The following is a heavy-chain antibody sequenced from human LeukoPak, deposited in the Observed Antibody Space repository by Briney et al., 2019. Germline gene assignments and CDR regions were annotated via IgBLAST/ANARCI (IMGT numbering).Heavy chain of an antibody. CDR1: GFTFSGYA. Sequence: PGGSLRLSCAASGFTFSGYAMSWVRQAPGKGLEWVSAISGSSGGTYYADSVKGRFTISRDNSKNTLYLQMSSLRAEDTAVYYCAKDRTIRGGYSYDLGDYWGQGTLVTVSS. J-gene: IGHJ4*02. CDR2: ISGSSGGT. CDR3: AKDRTIRGGYSYDLGDY. V-gene: IGHV3-23*01. D-gene: IGHD5-18*01.